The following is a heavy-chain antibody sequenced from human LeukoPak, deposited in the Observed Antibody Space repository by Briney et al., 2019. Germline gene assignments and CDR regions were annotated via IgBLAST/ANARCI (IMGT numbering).Heavy chain of an antibody. D-gene: IGHD3-16*01. CDR3: TTLSH. J-gene: IGHJ4*02. CDR2: IQSKTDGGTT. CDR1: GFTFSNAW. Sequence: GGSLRLSCAASGFTFSNAWMSWVRQAPGKGLEWVGRIQSKTDGGTTDYAAPVKGRFTISRDDSKNTLYLQMNSLKTEDTAVYYCTTLSHWGQGTLVTVSS. V-gene: IGHV3-15*01.